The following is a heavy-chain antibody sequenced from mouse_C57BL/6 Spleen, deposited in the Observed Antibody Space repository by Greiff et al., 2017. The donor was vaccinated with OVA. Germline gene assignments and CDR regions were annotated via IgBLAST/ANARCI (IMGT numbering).Heavy chain of an antibody. Sequence: VKLQQSGPELVKPGASVKISCKASGYAFSSSWMNWVKQRPGKGLEWIGRIYPGDGDTNYNGKFKGKATLTADKSSSTAYMQLSSLTSEDSAVYFCARPSSLYAMDYWGQGTSVTVSS. D-gene: IGHD1-1*01. V-gene: IGHV1-82*01. CDR3: ARPSSLYAMDY. CDR1: GYAFSSSW. J-gene: IGHJ4*01. CDR2: IYPGDGDT.